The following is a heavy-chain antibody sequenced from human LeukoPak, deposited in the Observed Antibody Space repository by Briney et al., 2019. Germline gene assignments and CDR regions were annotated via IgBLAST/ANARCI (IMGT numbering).Heavy chain of an antibody. CDR2: IYYSGST. J-gene: IGHJ5*02. CDR3: ARGLYYYDSSGYSVWFDP. Sequence: SETLSLTCTVSGGSISSYYWSWIRQPPGKGLEWIGYIYYSGSTNYNPSLKSRVTISADTSKNQFSLKLSSVTAADTAVYYCARGLYYYDSSGYSVWFDPWGQGTLVTVSS. CDR1: GGSISSYY. D-gene: IGHD3-22*01. V-gene: IGHV4-59*01.